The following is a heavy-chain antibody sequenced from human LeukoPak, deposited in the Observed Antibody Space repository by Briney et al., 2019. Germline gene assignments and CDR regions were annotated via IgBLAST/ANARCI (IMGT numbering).Heavy chain of an antibody. CDR3: ARILSSTAIPLDY. V-gene: IGHV4-39*01. D-gene: IGHD2-21*02. CDR1: GGSISSSSYY. J-gene: IGHJ4*02. CDR2: IYYSGST. Sequence: PSETLSLTCTVSGGSISSSSYYWGWIRQPPGKGLEYIGTIYYSGSTYYNPSLRSRVTISVDTSKNQFSLKLSSVTAADTAVYYCARILSSTAIPLDYWGQGTLVTVSS.